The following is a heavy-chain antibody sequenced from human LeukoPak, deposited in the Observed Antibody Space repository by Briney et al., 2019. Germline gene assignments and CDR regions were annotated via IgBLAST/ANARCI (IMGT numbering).Heavy chain of an antibody. J-gene: IGHJ4*02. D-gene: IGHD1-26*01. CDR3: ARVQVGAITSIDY. V-gene: IGHV3-21*01. CDR1: GFTFSSYW. CDR2: ISSSSSYI. Sequence: GGSLRLSCAASGFTFSSYWMHWVRQAPGKGLEWVSSISSSSSYIYYADSVKGRFTISRDNAKNSLYLQMNSLRAEDTAVYYCARVQVGAITSIDYWGQGTLVTVSS.